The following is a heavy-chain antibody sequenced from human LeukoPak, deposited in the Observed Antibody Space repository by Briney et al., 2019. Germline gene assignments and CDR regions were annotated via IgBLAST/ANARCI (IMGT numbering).Heavy chain of an antibody. CDR3: AKDRERWLQSYFDY. D-gene: IGHD5-24*01. CDR1: GFTFSSYG. J-gene: IGHJ4*02. Sequence: GGSLRLSXAASGFTFSSYGMHWVRQAPGTGLEWVAFIRYDGSNKYYADSVKGRFTISRDNSKNTLYLQMNGLRAEDTAVYFCAKDRERWLQSYFDYWGQGTLVTVSS. V-gene: IGHV3-30*02. CDR2: IRYDGSNK.